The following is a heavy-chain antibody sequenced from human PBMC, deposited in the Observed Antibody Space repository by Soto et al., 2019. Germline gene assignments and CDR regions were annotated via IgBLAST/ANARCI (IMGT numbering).Heavy chain of an antibody. CDR1: GFIFDNFA. J-gene: IGHJ4*02. CDR3: TKVGGLYDFWSGPLHFDL. CDR2: ISWTRESI. D-gene: IGHD3-3*01. Sequence: EAQLVESGGGFVQPGRSLRLSWAGSGFIFDNFAIHWVRQAPGKGLEWVSGISWTRESIWYADSVKGLFTISRDNAKNALYLPMNTLRAADTALYYCTKVGGLYDFWSGPLHFDLWGQGTLVTVSS. V-gene: IGHV3-9*01.